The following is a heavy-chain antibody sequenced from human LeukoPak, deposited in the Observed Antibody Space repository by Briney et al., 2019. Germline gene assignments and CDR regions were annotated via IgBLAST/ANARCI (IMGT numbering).Heavy chain of an antibody. Sequence: PSETLSLTCTVSGGSISSHYWSWIRQPPGKGLEWIGYSYYSGSTNYNPSLKSRVTISVDTSKNQFSLKLSSVTAADTAVYYCARDPGGSYSRFDYWGQGTLVTVSS. CDR2: SYYSGST. CDR3: ARDPGGSYSRFDY. J-gene: IGHJ4*02. CDR1: GGSISSHY. V-gene: IGHV4-59*11. D-gene: IGHD1-26*01.